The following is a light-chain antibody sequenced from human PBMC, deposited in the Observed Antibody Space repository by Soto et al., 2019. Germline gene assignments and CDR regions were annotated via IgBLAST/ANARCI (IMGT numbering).Light chain of an antibody. CDR1: QSVSSSY. Sequence: EIVLTQSPGTQSLSPGERATLSCRASQSVSSSYLAWYQQKPGQAPRLLIYGASSRATGIPDRFSGSGSGTDFTLTISRLEPEDFAVYYCQQYGSSPFTFGGGTKVEIK. CDR2: GAS. J-gene: IGKJ4*01. V-gene: IGKV3-20*01. CDR3: QQYGSSPFT.